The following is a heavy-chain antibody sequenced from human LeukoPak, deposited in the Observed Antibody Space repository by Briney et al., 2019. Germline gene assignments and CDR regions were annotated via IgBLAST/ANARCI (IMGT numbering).Heavy chain of an antibody. CDR2: INHRGDT. D-gene: IGHD1-1*01. V-gene: IGHV4-34*01. Sequence: SETLSLTCAVYGGSFSAYYWSWIRQSPGKGLEWIAEINHRGDTNYNPSVKSRVSISVDTSKNQFSLKVTSLTAADTAVYYCAKGPTISETGYFDYWGQGTLVTVSS. CDR3: AKGPTISETGYFDY. J-gene: IGHJ4*03. CDR1: GGSFSAYY.